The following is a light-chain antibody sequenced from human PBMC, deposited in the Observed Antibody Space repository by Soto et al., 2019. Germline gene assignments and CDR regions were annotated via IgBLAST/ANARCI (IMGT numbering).Light chain of an antibody. V-gene: IGLV2-14*02. CDR1: SSDVGSYNL. Sequence: QSALTQPASVSGSPGQSITISCTGTSSDVGSYNLVSWYQLHPGKAPKLMIYDVIERPSGVSNRFSGSKSGNTASLTISGLQAADEADYFCSSYTSTMTNVFGSGTKVTVL. CDR3: SSYTSTMTNV. J-gene: IGLJ1*01. CDR2: DVI.